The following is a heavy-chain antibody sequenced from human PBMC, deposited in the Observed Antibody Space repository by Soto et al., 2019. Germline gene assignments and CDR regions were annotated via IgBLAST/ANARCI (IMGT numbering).Heavy chain of an antibody. D-gene: IGHD1-26*01. V-gene: IGHV1-69*08. J-gene: IGHJ6*02. CDR1: GGTFSSYT. CDR2: IIPILGIA. Sequence: QVQLVQSGAEVKKPGSSVKVSCKASGGTFSSYTISWVRQAPGQGLEWMGRIIPILGIANYAQKFQGRVTITGGKSTSTAYMELSSLRSEDTAVYYCARDGGGSSGMDVWGQGTTVTVSS. CDR3: ARDGGGSSGMDV.